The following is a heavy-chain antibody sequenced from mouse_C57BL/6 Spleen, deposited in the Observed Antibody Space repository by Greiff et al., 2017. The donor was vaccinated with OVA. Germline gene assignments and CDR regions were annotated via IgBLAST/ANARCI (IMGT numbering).Heavy chain of an antibody. CDR3: AREAIYYGNHGYFDV. V-gene: IGHV1-64*01. J-gene: IGHJ1*03. Sequence: QVQLKQPGAELVKPGASVKLSCKASGYTFTSYWMHWVKQRPGQGLEWIGMIHPNSGSTNYNEKFKSKATLTVDKSSSTAYMQLSSLTSEDSAVYYCAREAIYYGNHGYFDVWGTGTTVTVSS. D-gene: IGHD2-1*01. CDR1: GYTFTSYW. CDR2: IHPNSGST.